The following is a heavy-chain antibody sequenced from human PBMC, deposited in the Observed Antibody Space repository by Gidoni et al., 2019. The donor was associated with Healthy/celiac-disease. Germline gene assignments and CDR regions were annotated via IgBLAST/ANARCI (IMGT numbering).Heavy chain of an antibody. Sequence: EVQLVESGGGLVTPGGSLRLSCAASGFTFSSYSMNWVRQAPGKGLEWVSSISSSSSYIYYADSVKGRFTISRDNAKNSLYLQMNSLRAEDTAVYYCARDNGYCGGDCSPGYFDYWGQGTLVTVSS. V-gene: IGHV3-21*01. CDR2: ISSSSSYI. CDR3: ARDNGYCGGDCSPGYFDY. D-gene: IGHD2-21*02. CDR1: GFTFSSYS. J-gene: IGHJ4*02.